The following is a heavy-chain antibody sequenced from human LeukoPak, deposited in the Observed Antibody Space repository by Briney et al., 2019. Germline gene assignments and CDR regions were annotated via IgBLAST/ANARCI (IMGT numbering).Heavy chain of an antibody. CDR2: IYPGDSDT. Sequence: GESLKISCKASGYSFTKHWIGWVRQMPGKGLEWMGIIYPGDSDTRYNPSFQGQVTFSADTSISTAYLQWSSLKASDTAMYYCARHKYYYDSSGYFPLDYWGQGTLVTVSS. CDR1: GYSFTKHW. V-gene: IGHV5-51*01. J-gene: IGHJ4*02. CDR3: ARHKYYYDSSGYFPLDY. D-gene: IGHD3-22*01.